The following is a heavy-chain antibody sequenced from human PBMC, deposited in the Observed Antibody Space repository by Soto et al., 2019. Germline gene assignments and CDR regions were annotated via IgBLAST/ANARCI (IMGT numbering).Heavy chain of an antibody. CDR1: GGSIISSSYY. CDR3: ARQNTYYDLWSGYHIYYYYYMDV. CDR2: IYYSGST. D-gene: IGHD3-3*01. J-gene: IGHJ6*03. Sequence: ASETLSLTCTVSGGSIISSSYYWVLIRQPPGKGLEWIGSIYYSGSTYYNPSLKSRVTISVDTSKNQFSLKLSSVTAADTAVYYCARQNTYYDLWSGYHIYYYYYMDVWGKGTTVTVSS. V-gene: IGHV4-39*01.